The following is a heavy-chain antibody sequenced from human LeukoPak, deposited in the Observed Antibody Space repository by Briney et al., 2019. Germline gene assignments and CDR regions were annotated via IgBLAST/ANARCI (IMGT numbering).Heavy chain of an antibody. V-gene: IGHV1-2*04. Sequence: ASVKVSCKASGYTFTGYYMHWVRQAPGQGLEWMGWISPNSGGTNYAQKFQGWVTMTRDTSISTAYMELSRLRSDDTAVYYCARDPGSMVRGVRGTGFDYWGQGTLVTVSS. CDR3: ARDPGSMVRGVRGTGFDY. CDR1: GYTFTGYY. CDR2: ISPNSGGT. J-gene: IGHJ4*02. D-gene: IGHD3-10*01.